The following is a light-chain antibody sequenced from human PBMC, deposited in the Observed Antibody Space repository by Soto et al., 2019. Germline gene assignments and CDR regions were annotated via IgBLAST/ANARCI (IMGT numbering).Light chain of an antibody. CDR1: SGDIGSYNR. CDR2: EVT. J-gene: IGLJ1*01. Sequence: QSVLTQPASVSGSPGQSITISCTGTSGDIGSYNRVSWYQQHPGKAPKLIIYEVTDRPSGVSNRFSGSKSGNTASLTISGLQAEDEAEYYCSSFAGSFYVFGTGTKVTVL. V-gene: IGLV2-14*01. CDR3: SSFAGSFYV.